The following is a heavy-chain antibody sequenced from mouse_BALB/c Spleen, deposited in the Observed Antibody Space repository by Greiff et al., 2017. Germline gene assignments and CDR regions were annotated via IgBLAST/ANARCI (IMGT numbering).Heavy chain of an antibody. Sequence: EVQLQQSGPELVKPGASVKISCKASGYTFTDYKMHWVKQSHGKSLEWIGYIYPYNGCTGYNQKFKSKATLTVDNSSRTAYMLLRSLTSEDAAVYYCARSYYEDGYYCDYWGQGTTLTVSS. CDR2: IYPYNGCT. V-gene: IGHV1S29*02. J-gene: IGHJ2*01. D-gene: IGHD2-10*01. CDR1: GYTFTDYK. CDR3: ARSYYEDGYYCDY.